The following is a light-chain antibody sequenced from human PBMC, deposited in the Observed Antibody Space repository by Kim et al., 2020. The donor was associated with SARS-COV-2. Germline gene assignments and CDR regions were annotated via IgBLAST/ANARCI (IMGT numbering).Light chain of an antibody. J-gene: IGKJ2*01. CDR3: QQYDHSPFA. V-gene: IGKV3-20*01. CDR2: AAS. CDR1: QSVRQIL. Sequence: LTVGKRVALSLWASQSVRQILLAWYQHNTGKPPRLLICAASSRATGIPDRFSGGGSGTDFTLTISRLEPEDFAVYYCQQYDHSPFAFGQGTKLEI.